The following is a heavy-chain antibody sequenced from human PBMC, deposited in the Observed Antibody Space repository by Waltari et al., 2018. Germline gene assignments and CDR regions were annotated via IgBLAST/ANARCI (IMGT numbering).Heavy chain of an antibody. J-gene: IGHJ4*02. CDR2: IYTSGST. CDR3: ARAGAAAAGVFDY. D-gene: IGHD6-13*01. Sequence: QVQLQESGPGLVKPSETLSLTCTVSGGSISSYYWSWIRQPAGKGLEWIGRIYTSGSTNYNPALKRRVTISVDKSKNQFSLKLSSVTAADTAVYYCARAGAAAAGVFDYWGQGTLVTVSS. CDR1: GGSISSYY. V-gene: IGHV4-4*07.